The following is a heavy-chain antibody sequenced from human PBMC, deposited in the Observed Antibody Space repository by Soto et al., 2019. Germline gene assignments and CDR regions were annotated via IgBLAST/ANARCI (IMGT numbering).Heavy chain of an antibody. D-gene: IGHD3-22*01. Sequence: HPYTASELNIVNHGMHWVIHAPGKGLEWGAVIWYDGSNKYYADSVKGRFTISRDNSKNTLYLQMNSLRAEDTAVYYCARDLYDSSGYYSPGPALPRFASWGQGTLVTV. CDR3: ARDLYDSSGYYSPGPALPRFAS. CDR1: ELNIVNHG. CDR2: IWYDGSNK. V-gene: IGHV3-33*01. J-gene: IGHJ5*01.